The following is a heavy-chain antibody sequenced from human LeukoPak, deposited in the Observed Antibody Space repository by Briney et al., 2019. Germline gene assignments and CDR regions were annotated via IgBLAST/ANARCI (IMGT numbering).Heavy chain of an antibody. J-gene: IGHJ6*02. CDR2: IIPILGIA. CDR1: GGTFSSYA. CDR3: ARVHCSSTSCDYYYGMDV. D-gene: IGHD2-2*01. V-gene: IGHV1-69*04. Sequence: SVKVSCKASGGTFSSYAISWVRQAPGQGLEWMGRIIPILGIANYAQKFQGRVTITAGKSTSTAYMELSSLRSEDTAVYYCARVHCSSTSCDYYYGMDVWGQGTTVTVSS.